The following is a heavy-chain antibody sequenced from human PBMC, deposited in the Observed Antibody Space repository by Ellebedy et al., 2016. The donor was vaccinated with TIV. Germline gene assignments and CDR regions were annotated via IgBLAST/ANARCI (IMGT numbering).Heavy chain of an antibody. D-gene: IGHD3-10*01. CDR1: GFTFRSYG. J-gene: IGHJ3*02. Sequence: PGGSLRLSCETSGFTFRSYGIHWVRQATGKGLEWVAVISYDGSNKYYADSVKGRFTISRDNSKNTLYLQVNSLRAEDTAVYYCAKDRGDRVIDIWGQGTMVSVSP. V-gene: IGHV3-30*18. CDR3: AKDRGDRVIDI. CDR2: ISYDGSNK.